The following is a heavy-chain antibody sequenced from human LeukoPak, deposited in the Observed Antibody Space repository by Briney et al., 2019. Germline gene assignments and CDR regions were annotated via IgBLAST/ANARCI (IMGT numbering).Heavy chain of an antibody. CDR2: ISGSGGST. Sequence: PGGSLRLSCAASGFTFSSYAMSWVRQAPGKGLEWVSAISGSGGSTYYADSVKGRFTISRDNSKNTLYLQMNSLRAEDTAVYYCARGGDIVVVVAAETEYYFDYWGQGTLVTVSS. V-gene: IGHV3-23*01. CDR3: ARGGDIVVVVAAETEYYFDY. J-gene: IGHJ4*02. CDR1: GFTFSSYA. D-gene: IGHD2-15*01.